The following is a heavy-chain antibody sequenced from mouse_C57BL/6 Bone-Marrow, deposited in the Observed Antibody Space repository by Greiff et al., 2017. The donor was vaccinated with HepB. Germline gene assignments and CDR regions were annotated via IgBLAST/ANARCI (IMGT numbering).Heavy chain of an antibody. D-gene: IGHD1-1*01. V-gene: IGHV5-4*03. Sequence: EVMLVESGGGLVKPGGSLKLSCAASGFTFSSYAMSWVRQTPEKRLEWVATISDGGSYTYYPDNVKGRFPIARDSAKNNLYLQMSHLKSEDTAMYYSAMDYYGSSYDWGQGTTLSVSS. J-gene: IGHJ2*01. CDR3: AMDYYGSSYD. CDR1: GFTFSSYA. CDR2: ISDGGSYT.